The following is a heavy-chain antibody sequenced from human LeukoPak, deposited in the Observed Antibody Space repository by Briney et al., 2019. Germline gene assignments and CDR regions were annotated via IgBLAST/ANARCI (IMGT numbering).Heavy chain of an antibody. Sequence: GGSLRLSCAASGFTFSDYWMSWVRQAPGKGLEWVANIKQDGSEKYYVDSVKGRFTISRDNAKNSLYLQMNSLRAEDTAVYYCATKGAGPLRFLEWLPNYYYYYMDVWGKGTTVTVSS. J-gene: IGHJ6*03. D-gene: IGHD3-3*01. CDR3: ATKGAGPLRFLEWLPNYYYYYMDV. CDR1: GFTFSDYW. V-gene: IGHV3-7*01. CDR2: IKQDGSEK.